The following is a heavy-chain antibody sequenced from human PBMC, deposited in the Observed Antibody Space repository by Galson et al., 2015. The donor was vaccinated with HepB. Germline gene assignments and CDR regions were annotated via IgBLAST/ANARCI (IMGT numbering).Heavy chain of an antibody. J-gene: IGHJ6*03. CDR3: ARGNFGDYVPYDYFYYMDV. CDR2: IWYDGSSK. D-gene: IGHD4-17*01. CDR1: EFTFSSYG. Sequence: SLRLSCAASEFTFSSYGMHWVRQAPGKGLEWVALIWYDGSSKYYADSVKGRFTISRDNSKNTLYLQMNSLRAEDTAVYYCARGNFGDYVPYDYFYYMDVWGKGTTVTVSS. V-gene: IGHV3-33*01.